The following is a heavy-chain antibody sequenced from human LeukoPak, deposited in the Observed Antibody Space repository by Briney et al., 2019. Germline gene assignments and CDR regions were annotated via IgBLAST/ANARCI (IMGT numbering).Heavy chain of an antibody. V-gene: IGHV4-34*01. Sequence: SETLSLTCAVYGGSFSGYYWSWIRQPPGKGLEWIGEINHSGSTNYNPSLKSRVTISVDTSKNQFSLKLSSVTAADTAVYYCARGYYYDSSGYWYWFDPWGQGTLVTVSS. J-gene: IGHJ5*02. CDR3: ARGYYYDSSGYWYWFDP. D-gene: IGHD3-22*01. CDR2: INHSGST. CDR1: GGSFSGYY.